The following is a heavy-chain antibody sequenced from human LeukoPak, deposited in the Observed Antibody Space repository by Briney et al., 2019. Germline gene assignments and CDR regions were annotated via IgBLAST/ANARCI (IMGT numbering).Heavy chain of an antibody. Sequence: GGSLRLSCAASGFTFGAYTINWVRQAPGKGLEWVANIKLDGSEKNYVDSVKGRFTISRDNTKNSLYLQMNSLRVEDTAVFYCARDQYDTWSRRGNFDSWGQGTLVIVSS. D-gene: IGHD3-3*01. J-gene: IGHJ4*02. CDR3: ARDQYDTWSRRGNFDS. CDR1: GFTFGAYT. V-gene: IGHV3-7*03. CDR2: IKLDGSEK.